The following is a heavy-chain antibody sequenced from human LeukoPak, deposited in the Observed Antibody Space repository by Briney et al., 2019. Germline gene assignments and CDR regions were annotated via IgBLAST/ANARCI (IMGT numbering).Heavy chain of an antibody. J-gene: IGHJ4*02. CDR2: IYYSGST. V-gene: IGHV4-39*07. Sequence: PSETLSLTCTVSGGSISSYYWGWIRQPPGKGLEWIGSIYYSGSTYYNPSLKSRVTISVDTSKNQFSLKLSSVTAADTAVYYCARDGPGGGTIDYWGQGTLVTVSS. CDR1: GGSISSYY. CDR3: ARDGPGGGTIDY. D-gene: IGHD1-1*01.